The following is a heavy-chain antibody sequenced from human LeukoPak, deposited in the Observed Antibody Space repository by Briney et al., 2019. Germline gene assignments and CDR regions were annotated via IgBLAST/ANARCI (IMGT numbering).Heavy chain of an antibody. Sequence: PSETLSLTCAVYVGSFSGYYWSWIRQPPGKGLEWIGEINHRGNTNYNPSLKSRVTISVDTSKNQFSLKLSSVTAADTAVYYCARGDSTFPFDYWGQGTLVTVSS. V-gene: IGHV4-34*01. J-gene: IGHJ4*02. CDR3: ARGDSTFPFDY. CDR1: VGSFSGYY. CDR2: INHRGNT. D-gene: IGHD2-2*01.